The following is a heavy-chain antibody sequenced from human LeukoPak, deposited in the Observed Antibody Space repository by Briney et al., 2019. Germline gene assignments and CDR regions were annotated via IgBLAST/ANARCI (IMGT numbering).Heavy chain of an antibody. J-gene: IGHJ6*02. CDR3: ARWLDNYYGMDV. CDR2: IYYSGST. V-gene: IGHV4-59*01. D-gene: IGHD3/OR15-3a*01. Sequence: SETLSLTCTVSGGSISSYYWSWIRQPPGKGLEWIGYIYYSGSTNYNPSLKSRVTISVDTSKNQFSLKLSSVTAADTAVYYCARWLDNYYGMDVWGQGTTVTVSS. CDR1: GGSISSYY.